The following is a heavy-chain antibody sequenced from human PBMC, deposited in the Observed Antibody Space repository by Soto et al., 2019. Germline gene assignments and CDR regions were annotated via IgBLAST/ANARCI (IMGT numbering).Heavy chain of an antibody. D-gene: IGHD4-17*01. V-gene: IGHV4-30-4*01. J-gene: IGHJ2*01. CDR2: IYDSGST. Sequence: QLQLRESGPGLVKPSETLSLTCTVSGGSISGGVGGLYYWSWIRQRPGKGLEWIGYIYDSGSTYYHPSLTSRVTISVDTSKNQFSLRLSSVTAADTAVYYCAREVIPLTTDWYFDLWGRGTLVTVSS. CDR3: AREVIPLTTDWYFDL. CDR1: GGSISGGVGGLYY.